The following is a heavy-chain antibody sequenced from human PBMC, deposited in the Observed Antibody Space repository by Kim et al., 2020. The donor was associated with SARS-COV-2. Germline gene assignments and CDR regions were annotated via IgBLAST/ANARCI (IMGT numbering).Heavy chain of an antibody. CDR3: AKRTQDYGDYDGVSFDY. V-gene: IGHV3-23*01. Sequence: GGSLRLSCAASGFTFSSYAMSWVRQAPGKGLEWVSAISGSGGSTYYADSVKGRFTISRDNSKNTLYLQMNSLRAEDTAVYYCAKRTQDYGDYDGVSFDYWGQGTLVTVSS. CDR2: ISGSGGST. J-gene: IGHJ4*02. D-gene: IGHD4-17*01. CDR1: GFTFSSYA.